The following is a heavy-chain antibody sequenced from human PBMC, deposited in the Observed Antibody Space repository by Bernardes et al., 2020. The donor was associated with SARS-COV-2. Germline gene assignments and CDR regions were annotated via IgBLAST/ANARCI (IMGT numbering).Heavy chain of an antibody. D-gene: IGHD6-19*01. CDR1: GFTFSSYW. CDR3: AREYSSGWNDY. V-gene: IGHV3-7*01. J-gene: IGHJ4*02. CDR2: IKQDGSEK. Sequence: GGPLRLSCAASGFTFSSYWMSWVRKAPGKGLEWVANIKQDGSEKYYVDSVKGRFTISRDNAKNSLYLQMNSLRAEDTAVYYCAREYSSGWNDYWGQGTLVTVSS.